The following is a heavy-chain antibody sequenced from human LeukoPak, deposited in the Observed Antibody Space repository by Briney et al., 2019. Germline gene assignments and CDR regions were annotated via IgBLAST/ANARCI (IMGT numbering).Heavy chain of an antibody. J-gene: IGHJ2*01. CDR2: IFHRGST. D-gene: IGHD3-22*01. V-gene: IGHV4-38-2*02. CDR1: GYPTSSGFY. Sequence: MSSETLSLTCSVSGYPTSSGFYWGWIRKPPGKGLEWIGSIFHRGSTYYKSSLKSRITISIDTSKNQFSLKLSSVTAADTAVYYCARVLSLPDDSSGYPPYPYWYFDLWGRGTLVTVSS. CDR3: ARVLSLPDDSSGYPPYPYWYFDL.